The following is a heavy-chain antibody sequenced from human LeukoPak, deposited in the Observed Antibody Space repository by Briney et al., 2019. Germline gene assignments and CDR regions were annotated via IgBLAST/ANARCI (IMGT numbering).Heavy chain of an antibody. CDR1: GFTFSTYW. J-gene: IGHJ4*02. Sequence: GGSLRLSCAGSGFTFSTYWMSWVRQAPGKGLEWVAFIRYDGSNKYYADSVKGRFTISRDNSKNTLYLQMNSLRAEDTAVYYCAKTCKQQLVLDYWGQGTLVTVSS. V-gene: IGHV3-30*02. D-gene: IGHD6-13*01. CDR3: AKTCKQQLVLDY. CDR2: IRYDGSNK.